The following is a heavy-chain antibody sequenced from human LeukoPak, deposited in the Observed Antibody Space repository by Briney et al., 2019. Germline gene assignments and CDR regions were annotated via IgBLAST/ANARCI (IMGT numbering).Heavy chain of an antibody. CDR3: ARMDMDAAMVTNYLDH. D-gene: IGHD5-18*01. CDR1: GYTFTRHY. CDR2: IHPSGSST. V-gene: IGHV1-46*01. Sequence: GASVKISCKASGYTFTRHYMHWVRQAPGQGLEWMGVIHPSGSSTNYAQKFQGRVTMTKDTSTSTVYIELNSLRSDDTAVYYCARMDMDAAMVTNYLDHWGQGTLVTVSS. J-gene: IGHJ4*02.